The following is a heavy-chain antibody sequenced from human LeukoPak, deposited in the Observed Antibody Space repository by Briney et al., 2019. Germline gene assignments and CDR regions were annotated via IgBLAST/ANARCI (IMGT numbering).Heavy chain of an antibody. V-gene: IGHV3-23*01. CDR1: GFTFSSYA. Sequence: LAGGSLRLSCAASGFTFSSYAMSWVRQAPGKGLEWVSAISGSGGSTYYADSVKGRFTISRDNSKNTLYLQMSSLRAEDTAVYYCVKDGPAAAGTKYYGMDVWGQGTTVTVSS. J-gene: IGHJ6*02. D-gene: IGHD6-13*01. CDR3: VKDGPAAAGTKYYGMDV. CDR2: ISGSGGST.